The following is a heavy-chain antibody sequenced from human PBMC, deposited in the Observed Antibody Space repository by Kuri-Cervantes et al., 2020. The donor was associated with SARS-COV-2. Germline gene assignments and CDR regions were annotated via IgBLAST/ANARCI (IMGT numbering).Heavy chain of an antibody. J-gene: IGHJ4*02. CDR3: ARDIAVAGTDPFFDY. Sequence: GESLKISCAASGFTFSGYWMSWVRQAPGKGLEWVASIKQDGSEKYYVDSVKGRFTISRDNSKNTLYLQMNSLRAEDTAVYYCARDIAVAGTDPFFDYWGQGTLVTVSS. D-gene: IGHD6-19*01. CDR1: GFTFSGYW. V-gene: IGHV3-7*01. CDR2: IKQDGSEK.